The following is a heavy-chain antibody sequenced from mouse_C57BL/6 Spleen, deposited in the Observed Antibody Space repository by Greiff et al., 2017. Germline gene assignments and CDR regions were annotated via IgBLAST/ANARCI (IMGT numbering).Heavy chain of an antibody. V-gene: IGHV5-17*01. J-gene: IGHJ2*01. D-gene: IGHD2-1*01. Sequence: EVKVVESGGGLVKPGGSLKLSCAASGFTFSDYGMHWVRQAPEKGLEWVAYISSGSSTIYYADTVKGRFTISRDNAKNTLFLQMTSLRSEDTAMDYCARRGNYEGFDYWGQGTTLTVSS. CDR3: ARRGNYEGFDY. CDR1: GFTFSDYG. CDR2: ISSGSSTI.